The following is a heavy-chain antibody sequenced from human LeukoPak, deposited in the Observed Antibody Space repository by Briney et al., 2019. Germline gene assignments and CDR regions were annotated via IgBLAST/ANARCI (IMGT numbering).Heavy chain of an antibody. J-gene: IGHJ4*02. CDR3: AKDGDDCIEN. Sequence: SGGSLRLSCAASGFILSCCGMHWVRQAPGKGLEWVAFTRYDGNNQYYADSVKGRFTISRDNSKNTVYLQMNSLGAEDTAMYYCAKDGDDCIENWGQGTLVTVSS. D-gene: IGHD3-22*01. V-gene: IGHV3-30*02. CDR2: TRYDGNNQ. CDR1: GFILSCCG.